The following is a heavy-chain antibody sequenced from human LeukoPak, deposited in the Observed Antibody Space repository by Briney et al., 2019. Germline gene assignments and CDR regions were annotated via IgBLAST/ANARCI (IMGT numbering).Heavy chain of an antibody. J-gene: IGHJ3*02. V-gene: IGHV3-23*01. D-gene: IGHD5-24*01. CDR3: AKGSQRWQHLSPSDAFDI. CDR2: ISGSGAST. Sequence: GGALRLSCAASGFTFSSYAMSWVREGPGKGVEWVSAISGSGASTYYADSVKGRVSIFRENSKNTLYLHMNSLRAENTAIYNCAKGSQRWQHLSPSDAFDIWGQGTMVTVSS. CDR1: GFTFSSYA.